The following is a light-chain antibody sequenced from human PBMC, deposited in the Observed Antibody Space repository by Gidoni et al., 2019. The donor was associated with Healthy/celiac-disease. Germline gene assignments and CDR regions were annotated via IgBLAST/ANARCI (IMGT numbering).Light chain of an antibody. Sequence: EIVLTQSPGTLSLSPGERATLSCRASQRVSSSYLAWYQQKPGQAPRLLIYGASRRATGIPDRFSGSGSGTDFTLTISRLEPEDFAVYYCQQYGSSPRYTFGQGTKLEIK. V-gene: IGKV3-20*01. CDR2: GAS. J-gene: IGKJ2*01. CDR1: QRVSSSY. CDR3: QQYGSSPRYT.